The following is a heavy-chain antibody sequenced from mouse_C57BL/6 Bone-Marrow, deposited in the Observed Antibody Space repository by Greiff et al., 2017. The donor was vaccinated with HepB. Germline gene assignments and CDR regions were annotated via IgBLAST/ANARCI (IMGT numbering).Heavy chain of an antibody. V-gene: IGHV1-47*01. J-gene: IGHJ4*01. CDR1: GYTFTTYP. CDR3: ARRGDGSSPHYYAMDY. CDR2: FHPYNDDT. D-gene: IGHD1-1*01. Sequence: VQGVESGAELVKPGASVKMSCKASGYTFTTYPIEWMKQNHGKSLEWIGNFHPYNDDTKYNEKFKGKATLTVEKSSSTVYLELSRLTSDDSAVYYCARRGDGSSPHYYAMDYWGQGTSVTVSS.